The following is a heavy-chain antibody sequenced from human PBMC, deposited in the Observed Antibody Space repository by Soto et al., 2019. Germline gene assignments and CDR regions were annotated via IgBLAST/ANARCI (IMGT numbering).Heavy chain of an antibody. CDR1: GFTFSSYG. V-gene: IGHV3-33*01. J-gene: IGHJ4*02. Sequence: QVQLVESGGGVVQPGRSLRLSCAASGFTFSSYGMHWVRQAPGKGLEWVAVIWYDGSNKYYADSVKGRFTISRDNSKNTLYLQMNSLRAEDTAVYYCARARPDCYIEVLVDWGQGTLVTVSS. D-gene: IGHD2-21*01. CDR3: ARARPDCYIEVLVD. CDR2: IWYDGSNK.